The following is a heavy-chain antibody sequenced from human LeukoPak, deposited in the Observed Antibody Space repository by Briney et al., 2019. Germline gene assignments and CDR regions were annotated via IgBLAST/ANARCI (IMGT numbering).Heavy chain of an antibody. Sequence: GGSLRLSCAASGFTFSSYSMNWVRQAPGKGLEWVSSISSSSSYIYYADSVKGRFTISRDNAKNSLYLQMNSLRDEDTAVYYCSSRRTGDLFQTDYWGQGTLVTVSS. CDR3: SSRRTGDLFQTDY. J-gene: IGHJ4*02. CDR2: ISSSSSYI. CDR1: GFTFSSYS. D-gene: IGHD7-27*01. V-gene: IGHV3-21*01.